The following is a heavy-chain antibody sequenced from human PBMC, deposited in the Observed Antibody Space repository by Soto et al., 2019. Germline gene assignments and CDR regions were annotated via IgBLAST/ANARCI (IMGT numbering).Heavy chain of an antibody. V-gene: IGHV3-23*01. CDR1: GFIFDNFA. CDR3: AKHSHSGDYAGSFDS. CDR2: ISGRGGNT. Sequence: GGSLRLSCAASGFIFDNFAINWVRQVPGKGLEWVSGISGRGGNTFYADSMKGRFTVSRDNSKNTVYLQMTNLRVDDTAIYYCAKHSHSGDYAGSFDSWGQGTLVTVSS. D-gene: IGHD4-17*01. J-gene: IGHJ4*02.